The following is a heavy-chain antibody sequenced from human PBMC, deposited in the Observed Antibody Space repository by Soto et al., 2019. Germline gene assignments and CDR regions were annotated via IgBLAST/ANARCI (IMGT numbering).Heavy chain of an antibody. D-gene: IGHD3-3*01. CDR1: GYTFTGYY. CDR3: ARSSIKIFGVVAFGMDV. J-gene: IGHJ6*02. CDR2: INPNSGGT. Sequence: ASVKVSCKASGYTFTGYYMHWVRQAPGQGLEWMGWINPNSGGTNYAQKFQGWVTMTRDTSISTAYMELSRLRSDDTAVYYCARSSIKIFGVVAFGMDVWGQGTTVTVSS. V-gene: IGHV1-2*04.